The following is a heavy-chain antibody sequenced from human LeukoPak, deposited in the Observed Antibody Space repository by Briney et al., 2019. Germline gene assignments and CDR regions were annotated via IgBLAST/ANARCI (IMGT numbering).Heavy chain of an antibody. J-gene: IGHJ6*03. CDR1: GFTFSTSA. Sequence: QPGRSLRLSCAASGFTFSTSAMHWVRQAPGKGLEWVAFIQYDGSNKYYADSVKGRFIISRDKSKNTLYLQMNSLRAEDTAVYYCAKEGDAYSFYYHMDVWGKGTTVTVSS. D-gene: IGHD5-18*01. CDR3: AKEGDAYSFYYHMDV. V-gene: IGHV3-30*02. CDR2: IQYDGSNK.